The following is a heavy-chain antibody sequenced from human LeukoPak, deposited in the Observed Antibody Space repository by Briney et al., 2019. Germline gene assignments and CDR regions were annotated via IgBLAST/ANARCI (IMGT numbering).Heavy chain of an antibody. D-gene: IGHD3/OR15-3a*01. Sequence: VASVKVSCKASGYTFTGYYMHWVRQAPGQGLEWMGWINPNSGGTNYAQKFQGRVTMTRDTSISTAYMELSRLRSDDTAVYYCARDRTLHPPYYYYMDVWGKGTTVTVSS. CDR1: GYTFTGYY. CDR3: ARDRTLHPPYYYYMDV. CDR2: INPNSGGT. V-gene: IGHV1-2*02. J-gene: IGHJ6*03.